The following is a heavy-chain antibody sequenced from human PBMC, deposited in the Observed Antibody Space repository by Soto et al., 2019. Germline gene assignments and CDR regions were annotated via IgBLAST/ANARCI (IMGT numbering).Heavy chain of an antibody. Sequence: PSETLSLTCTVSGGSISNYYWSWIRQPPGKGLEWIGYIYYSGSTSYNPSLKSRVTISLDTSKNQFSLKLSSVTAADTAVYYCAGISGSHCGMDVWGQGTTVTVSS. CDR1: GGSISNYY. V-gene: IGHV4-59*01. D-gene: IGHD3-10*01. J-gene: IGHJ6*02. CDR2: IYYSGST. CDR3: AGISGSHCGMDV.